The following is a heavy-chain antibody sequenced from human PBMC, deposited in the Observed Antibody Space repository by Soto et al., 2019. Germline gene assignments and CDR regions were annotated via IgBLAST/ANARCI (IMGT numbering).Heavy chain of an antibody. J-gene: IGHJ5*02. CDR2: IYWDDDK. CDR1: GFSLTTRGVG. V-gene: IGHV2-5*02. CDR3: AHIPNYYQYDWFDP. D-gene: IGHD3-16*01. Sequence: QITLKESGPTLVKPTQTLTLTCTFSGFSLTTRGVGWGWIRQRPGKALDCLALIYWDDDKRYRLSLQSRRTITKDTSKNKVALTMTNVAPVDTATYYCAHIPNYYQYDWFDPWGQGTLVPVS.